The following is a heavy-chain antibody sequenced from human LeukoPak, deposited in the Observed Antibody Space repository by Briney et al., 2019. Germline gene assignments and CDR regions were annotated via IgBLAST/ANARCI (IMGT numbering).Heavy chain of an antibody. D-gene: IGHD3-16*02. Sequence: SETLSLTCTVSGGSISSNSYYWGWIRQPPGKGLKWIGSIYYSGSTYYNPSLKSRVTISVDTSKNQFSLKLNSVTAADTAVYYCARQKLDYDYVWGSYRFDYWGQGTLVTVSS. V-gene: IGHV4-39*01. CDR2: IYYSGST. J-gene: IGHJ4*02. CDR1: GGSISSNSYY. CDR3: ARQKLDYDYVWGSYRFDY.